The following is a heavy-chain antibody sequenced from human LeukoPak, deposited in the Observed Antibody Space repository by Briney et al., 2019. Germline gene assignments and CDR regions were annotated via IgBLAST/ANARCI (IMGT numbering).Heavy chain of an antibody. Sequence: GGSLRLSCAASGFTFSGFWMHWVRQAPGKGLVWVSCISFDGSDATYADSVKGRFTISRDNAKNTLHLQMDSLTVEDTAVYYCASWDIVVVPAAQGDYWGQGTLVTVSS. D-gene: IGHD2-2*01. CDR1: GFTFSGFW. CDR2: ISFDGSDA. CDR3: ASWDIVVVPAAQGDY. J-gene: IGHJ4*02. V-gene: IGHV3-74*01.